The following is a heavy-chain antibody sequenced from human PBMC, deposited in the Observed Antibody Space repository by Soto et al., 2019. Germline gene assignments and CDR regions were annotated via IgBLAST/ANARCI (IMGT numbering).Heavy chain of an antibody. D-gene: IGHD3-10*01. V-gene: IGHV3-53*01. J-gene: IGHJ5*02. CDR2: LYSGGTAT. CDR1: GFSISDNY. CDR3: ARGRVVRASEWFAP. Sequence: GGSLRLSCAASGFSISDNYMTWVRQAPGKGLEWVSVLYSGGTATSYADSVKGRFTVSRDTSKNTLSLQLDSLRAEDTAVYYCARGRVVRASEWFAPWGQGTLVTVSS.